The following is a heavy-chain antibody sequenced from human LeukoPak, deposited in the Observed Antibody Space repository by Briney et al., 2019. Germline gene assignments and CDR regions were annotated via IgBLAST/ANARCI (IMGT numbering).Heavy chain of an antibody. D-gene: IGHD6-19*01. CDR1: GYTFTSYG. CDR3: ARGHNVYSSGWRGFDY. CDR2: ISAYNGNT. J-gene: IGHJ4*02. Sequence: ASVKVSCKASGYTFTSYGISWVRQAPGQGLEWMGWISAYNGNTNYAQKLQGRVTMTTDTSTSTAYMELRSLRSDDTAVYYCARGHNVYSSGWRGFDYWGQGTLVTVSS. V-gene: IGHV1-18*01.